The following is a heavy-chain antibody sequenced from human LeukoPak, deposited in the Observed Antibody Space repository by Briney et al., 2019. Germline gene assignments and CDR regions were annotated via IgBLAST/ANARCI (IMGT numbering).Heavy chain of an antibody. CDR3: ARPSRTGSGWDAFDI. V-gene: IGHV4-59*08. CDR1: GGSISNYY. D-gene: IGHD3-22*01. J-gene: IGHJ3*02. Sequence: SETLSLTCTVSGGSISNYYWSWIRQPPGKELEWIGYISYSGGTNYNPSLTSRVTISVDTSKNQFSLNLSSVTAADTAVYYCARPSRTGSGWDAFDIWGQGTMVTVSS. CDR2: ISYSGGT.